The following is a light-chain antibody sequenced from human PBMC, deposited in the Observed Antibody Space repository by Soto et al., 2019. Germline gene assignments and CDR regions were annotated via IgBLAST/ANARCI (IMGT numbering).Light chain of an antibody. J-gene: IGKJ5*01. Sequence: EIVLTQSPASLSLSPGERATLSCRASQSVNSNLAWYQHKPGQAPRLLIYDASNRATGIPARFSGSGSGTDFNLTVSSLEPEDFAVYYCQHGSDWPPFTFGQGTRLE. CDR3: QHGSDWPPFT. CDR1: QSVNSN. CDR2: DAS. V-gene: IGKV3-11*01.